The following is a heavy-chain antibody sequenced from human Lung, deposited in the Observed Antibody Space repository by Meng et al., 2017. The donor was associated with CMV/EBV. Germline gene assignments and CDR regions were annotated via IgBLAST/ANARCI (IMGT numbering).Heavy chain of an antibody. CDR3: ARDSSGSYYGAFDI. V-gene: IGHV1-46*01. J-gene: IGHJ3*02. Sequence: ASVXVSXNASGYTFTNYFMHWVRQGPGQGLEWMGVINTGSGSTNYAQKFQGRVSMTRDTSTSTVYMEVSSLRSEDTAVYFCARDSSGSYYGAFDIWGRGTMVTVSS. D-gene: IGHD1-26*01. CDR2: INTGSGST. CDR1: GYTFTNYF.